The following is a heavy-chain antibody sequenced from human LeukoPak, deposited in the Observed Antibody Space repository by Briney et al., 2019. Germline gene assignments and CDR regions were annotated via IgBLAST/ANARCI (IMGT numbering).Heavy chain of an antibody. D-gene: IGHD3-9*01. CDR1: GYTFTGYH. Sequence: ASVKVSCKASGYTFTGYHMHWVRQAPGQGLEWMGWVNPNSGGTNYAQKFQGRVTMTRDTSISTAYMELSRLRSDDTAVYYCARELRYFDWLGDYFDYWGQGTLVTVSS. J-gene: IGHJ4*02. CDR2: VNPNSGGT. V-gene: IGHV1-2*02. CDR3: ARELRYFDWLGDYFDY.